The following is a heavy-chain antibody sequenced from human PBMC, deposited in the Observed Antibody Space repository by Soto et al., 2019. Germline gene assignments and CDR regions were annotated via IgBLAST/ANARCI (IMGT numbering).Heavy chain of an antibody. CDR3: ANYYYDSSGYDAFDI. V-gene: IGHV4-34*01. J-gene: IGHJ3*02. CDR1: GGSFSGYY. D-gene: IGHD3-22*01. Sequence: SETLSLTCAVYGGSFSGYYWSWIRQPPGKGLEWIGEINHSGSTNYNPSLKSRVTISVDTSKNQFSLKLSSVTAADTAVYYCANYYYDSSGYDAFDIWGQGTMVTVSS. CDR2: INHSGST.